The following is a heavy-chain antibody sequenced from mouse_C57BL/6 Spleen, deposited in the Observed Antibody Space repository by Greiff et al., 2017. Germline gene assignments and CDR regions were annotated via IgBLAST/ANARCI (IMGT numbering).Heavy chain of an antibody. Sequence: EVNVVESGGGLVKPGGSLKLSCAASGFTFSSYTMSWVRQTPEKRLEWVATISGGGGNTYYPDSVKGRFTISRDNAKNTLYLQMSSLRSEDTALYYCATYGSSPSYAMDYWGQGTSVTVSS. CDR3: ATYGSSPSYAMDY. D-gene: IGHD1-1*01. V-gene: IGHV5-9*01. J-gene: IGHJ4*01. CDR1: GFTFSSYT. CDR2: ISGGGGNT.